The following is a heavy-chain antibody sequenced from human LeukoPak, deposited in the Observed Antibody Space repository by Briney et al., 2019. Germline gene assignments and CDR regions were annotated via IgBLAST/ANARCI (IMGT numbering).Heavy chain of an antibody. V-gene: IGHV1-46*01. J-gene: IGHJ4*02. CDR1: GYTLTELS. D-gene: IGHD2-21*02. Sequence: ASVKVPCKVSGYTLTELSMHWVRLAPGQGLEWMGIINPTGGSTSYAQKFQGRVTMTRDTSTSTVYMELSSLRSENTAVYYCARAGASYCGGDCHLEYWGQGTLVTVSS. CDR3: ARAGASYCGGDCHLEY. CDR2: INPTGGST.